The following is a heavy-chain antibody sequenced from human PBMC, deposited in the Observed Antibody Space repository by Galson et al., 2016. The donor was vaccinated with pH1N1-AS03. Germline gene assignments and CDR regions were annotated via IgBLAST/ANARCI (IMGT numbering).Heavy chain of an antibody. J-gene: IGHJ4*02. CDR2: ISGDVFST. Sequence: SLRLSCAVGGFTFSSYAMFWLRQAPGKGLEYVSAISGDVFSTYYANSVKDRFTVSRDNSKNTLYLQMGSLRVEDMAVYYCARGPVSYANYWFPPPDYWGQGTLVTVSS. D-gene: IGHD4/OR15-4a*01. V-gene: IGHV3-64*01. CDR1: GFTFSSYA. CDR3: ARGPVSYANYWFPPPDY.